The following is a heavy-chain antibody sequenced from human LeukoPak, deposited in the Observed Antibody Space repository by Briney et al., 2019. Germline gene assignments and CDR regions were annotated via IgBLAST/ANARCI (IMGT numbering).Heavy chain of an antibody. CDR1: VFTFSSYS. Sequence: MPGVPLRLSCAASVFTFSSYSMNWVRQAPGKGLECVSSISSSSRYIYYADSVKGRFTIYRDNAKNSLYLQMNSLRAEDTAVYYCARDRDGYDFDYWGQGTLVTVSS. D-gene: IGHD5-12*01. J-gene: IGHJ4*02. V-gene: IGHV3-21*01. CDR3: ARDRDGYDFDY. CDR2: ISSSSRYI.